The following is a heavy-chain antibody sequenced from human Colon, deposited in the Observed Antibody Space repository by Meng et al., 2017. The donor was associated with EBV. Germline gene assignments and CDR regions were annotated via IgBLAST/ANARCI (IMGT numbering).Heavy chain of an antibody. Sequence: QGQLQGSGPGVVEPSQTLSLTCTVSGGSMSSGNYYWSWIRQPPGKGLEWIGYIHHSGSAYYNPSLKSQVSISVDTSKSQFSLNLNSMTAADTAVYYCASFDHIPRRNYFDYWGQGTLVTVSS. D-gene: IGHD2-21*01. CDR1: GGSMSSGNYY. CDR3: ASFDHIPRRNYFDY. V-gene: IGHV4-30-4*01. CDR2: IHHSGSA. J-gene: IGHJ4*02.